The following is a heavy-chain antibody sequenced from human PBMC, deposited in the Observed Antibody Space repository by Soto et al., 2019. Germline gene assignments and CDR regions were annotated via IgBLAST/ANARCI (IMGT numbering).Heavy chain of an antibody. D-gene: IGHD2-15*01. CDR1: GFTFSSYA. Sequence: GGSLRLSCAASGFTFSSYAMHWVRQAPGKGLEYVSAISSNGGSTYYANSVKGRFTISRDNSKNTLYLQMGSLRAEDMAVYYCARSVGYCSGGSCYHFDFWGQGPLVTVSS. V-gene: IGHV3-64*01. CDR2: ISSNGGST. CDR3: ARSVGYCSGGSCYHFDF. J-gene: IGHJ4*02.